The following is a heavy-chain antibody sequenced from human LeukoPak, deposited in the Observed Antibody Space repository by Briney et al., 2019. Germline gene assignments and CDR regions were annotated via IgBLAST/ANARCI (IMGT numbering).Heavy chain of an antibody. Sequence: GGSLRLSCAASGFTFSSYWMSWVRQAPGKGLEWVANIKQDGSEKYYVDSVKGRFTISRDNAKNSLYLQMNSLRAEGTAVYYCARDTGYDSSGYYDPYYMDVWGKGTTVTVSS. CDR3: ARDTGYDSSGYYDPYYMDV. J-gene: IGHJ6*03. V-gene: IGHV3-7*01. CDR1: GFTFSSYW. D-gene: IGHD3-22*01. CDR2: IKQDGSEK.